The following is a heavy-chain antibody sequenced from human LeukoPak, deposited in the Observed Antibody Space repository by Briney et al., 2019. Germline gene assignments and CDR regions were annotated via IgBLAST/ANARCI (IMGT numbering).Heavy chain of an antibody. V-gene: IGHV1-2*04. J-gene: IGHJ3*02. Sequence: ASVKVSCKASGYTFTGYYMHWVRQAPGQGLEWMGWINPNSGGTNYAQKFQGWVTMTRDTSISTAYMELSRLRSDDTAVYYCARNYYGFGGYAFDIWGQGTMVTVSS. CDR2: INPNSGGT. D-gene: IGHD3-10*01. CDR1: GYTFTGYY. CDR3: ARNYYGFGGYAFDI.